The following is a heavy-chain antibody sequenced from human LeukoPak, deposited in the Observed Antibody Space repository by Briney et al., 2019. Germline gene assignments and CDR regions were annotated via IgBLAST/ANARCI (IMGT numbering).Heavy chain of an antibody. CDR3: ARRLTASGKHYFDY. CDR1: GFTFSTYN. CDR2: ISSSSGTI. J-gene: IGHJ4*02. D-gene: IGHD6-13*01. Sequence: GGSLRLSCAASGFTFSTYNMNWVRQAPGKGLEWVSYISSSSGTIYYADSVQGRFTISRDNAKNSLYLQMNSLRAEDTAVCYCARRLTASGKHYFDYWGQGTLVTVSS. V-gene: IGHV3-48*01.